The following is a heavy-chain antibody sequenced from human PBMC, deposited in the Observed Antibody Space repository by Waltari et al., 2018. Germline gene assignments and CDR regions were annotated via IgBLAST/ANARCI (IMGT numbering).Heavy chain of an antibody. V-gene: IGHV3-21*02. D-gene: IGHD3-22*01. J-gene: IGHJ4*02. CDR1: GFTFNLYT. Sequence: EVQLVESGGGLVKPGGSLRLSCAASGFTFNLYTRNWVRQAPGKGLGGVSSISSANSYTYYADSLKGRFTISRDNTKNSLYLQMNSLRAEDTAVYYCVRKSSSGNTYNFDSWGQGTLVTVSS. CDR3: VRKSSSGNTYNFDS. CDR2: ISSANSYT.